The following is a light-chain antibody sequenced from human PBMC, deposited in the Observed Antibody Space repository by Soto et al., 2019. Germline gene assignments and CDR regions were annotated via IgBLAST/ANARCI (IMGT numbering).Light chain of an antibody. CDR2: GAS. J-gene: IGKJ2*01. Sequence: DIVLTQSPGTLSLSPGERATLSCRASLNVNNNYLAWYQQKPGQAPRLLIRGASSRATGLPDRFSGSGSGTAFTLTISRLEPEDFAVYYCQQYGSSPGTFGQGTKLEIK. CDR3: QQYGSSPGT. V-gene: IGKV3-20*01. CDR1: LNVNNNY.